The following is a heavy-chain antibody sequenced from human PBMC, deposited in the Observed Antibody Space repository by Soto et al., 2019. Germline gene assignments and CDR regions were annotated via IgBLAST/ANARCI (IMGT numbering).Heavy chain of an antibody. V-gene: IGHV3-33*01. J-gene: IGHJ6*02. CDR2: IWNDGSER. CDR1: GFTFRSYG. CDR3: ARDPAGVGYNIDV. Sequence: QVQLVESGGGVVQPGRSLRLSCAASGFTFRSYGMHWVRQAPGKGLEWVAVIWNDGSERYYADSVKGRFTISRDNSKNTLDLQMNSLRAEDTAVYYCARDPAGVGYNIDVWGQGTTVTVSS. D-gene: IGHD5-12*01.